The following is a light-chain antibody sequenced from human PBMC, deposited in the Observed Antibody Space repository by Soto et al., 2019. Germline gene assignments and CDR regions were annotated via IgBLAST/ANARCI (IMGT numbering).Light chain of an antibody. CDR3: QQYNNWPPLT. CDR1: QFIGSN. J-gene: IGKJ4*01. Sequence: MTQSPATLSVSPGERATLSCRASQFIGSNLAWYQQKPGEAPRLLMYDASSRATGIPARFSGSGSGTEFALTISSLQSEDFAIYYCQQYNNWPPLTFGGGTKV. CDR2: DAS. V-gene: IGKV3-15*01.